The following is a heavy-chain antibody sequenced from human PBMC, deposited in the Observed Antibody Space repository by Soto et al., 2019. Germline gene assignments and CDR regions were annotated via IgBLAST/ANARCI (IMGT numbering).Heavy chain of an antibody. J-gene: IGHJ5*02. V-gene: IGHV4-31*03. CDR3: ARCSLVVVPAPGFDP. D-gene: IGHD2-2*01. Sequence: QVQLQESGPGLVKPSETLSLTCTVSGGSISSGGYYWSWIRQRPGKGLEWIGYIYYSGTTYYNPSLKSRVTISVDTSKNQFSLKLSSVSAADTALYYCARCSLVVVPAPGFDPWGRGTLVTVSS. CDR2: IYYSGTT. CDR1: GGSISSGGYY.